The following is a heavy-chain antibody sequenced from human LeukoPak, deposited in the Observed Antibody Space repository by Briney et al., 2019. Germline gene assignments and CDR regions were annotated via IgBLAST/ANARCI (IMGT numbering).Heavy chain of an antibody. Sequence: SVKVSCKASGGTFSSYAISWVRQAPGQGLEWMGGIIPIFGTANYAQKFQGRVTITADESTSTAYMELSSLRSEDAAVYYCARSAEVVVAMVRGVIPFDYWGQGTLVTVSS. V-gene: IGHV1-69*01. J-gene: IGHJ4*02. CDR3: ARSAEVVVAMVRGVIPFDY. D-gene: IGHD3-10*01. CDR2: IIPIFGTA. CDR1: GGTFSSYA.